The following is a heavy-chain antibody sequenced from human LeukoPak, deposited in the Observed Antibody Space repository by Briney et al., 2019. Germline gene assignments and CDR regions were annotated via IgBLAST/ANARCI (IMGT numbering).Heavy chain of an antibody. CDR2: INGDGSST. CDR3: ARDVQAGPGY. V-gene: IGHV3-74*01. Sequence: PGGSLRLSCAASGFTFSNYWIHWVRQAPGKGLVWVSRINGDGSSTTYADSVKGRFTISRDNAKNTLYLQMNSLRAEDTAVYYCARDVQAGPGYWGQGSLVTVSS. J-gene: IGHJ4*02. D-gene: IGHD6-19*01. CDR1: GFTFSNYW.